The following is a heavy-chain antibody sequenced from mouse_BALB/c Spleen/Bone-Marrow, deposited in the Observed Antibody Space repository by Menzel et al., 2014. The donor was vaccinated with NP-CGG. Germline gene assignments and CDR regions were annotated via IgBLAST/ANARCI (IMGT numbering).Heavy chain of an antibody. CDR1: GFDFSRYW. J-gene: IGHJ3*01. D-gene: IGHD1-1*01. V-gene: IGHV4-1*02. CDR2: INPDSSTI. CDR3: ARLSYYGRFAY. Sequence: VKLEESGGGLVQPGGSLKLSCAASGFDFSRYWMSWVRQAPGKGLEWIGEINPDSSTINYTPSLKDKFIISRDNAKNXLYLQMGKVRSEDTALYYCARLSYYGRFAYWGQGTPVTVSA.